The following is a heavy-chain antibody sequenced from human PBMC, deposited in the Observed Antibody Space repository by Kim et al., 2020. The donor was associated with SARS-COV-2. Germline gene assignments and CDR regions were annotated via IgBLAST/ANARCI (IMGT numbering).Heavy chain of an antibody. CDR2: IVVGSGNT. CDR3: AADDYSSYYYYYGMDV. J-gene: IGHJ6*02. D-gene: IGHD4-4*01. CDR1: GFTFTSSA. V-gene: IGHV1-58*01. Sequence: SVKVSCKASGFTFTSSAVHWVRQARGQRLEWIGWIVVGSGNTNYAQKFQERVTITRDMSTSTAYMELSSLRSEDTAVYYCAADDYSSYYYYYGMDVWGQGTTVTVSS.